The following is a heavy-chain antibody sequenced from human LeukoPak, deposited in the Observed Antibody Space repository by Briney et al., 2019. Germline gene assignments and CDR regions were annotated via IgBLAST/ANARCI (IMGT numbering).Heavy chain of an antibody. Sequence: SETLSLTCTVSGDSISSYYWSWIRQPPGKGLEWIGYIYYSGSTNYNPSLKSRVTISVDTSKNQFSLKLSSVTAADTAVYYCARGGRYSSSWSRDFDYWGQGTLVTVSS. J-gene: IGHJ4*02. D-gene: IGHD6-13*01. V-gene: IGHV4-59*12. CDR1: GDSISSYY. CDR2: IYYSGST. CDR3: ARGGRYSSSWSRDFDY.